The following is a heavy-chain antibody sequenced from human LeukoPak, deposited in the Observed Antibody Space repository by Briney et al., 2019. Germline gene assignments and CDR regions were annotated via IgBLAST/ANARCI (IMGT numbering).Heavy chain of an antibody. CDR1: GDSISSNYW. Sequence: SESLSLTCAVSGDSISSNYWWSWVRQPPGKGLEWIGEIYHSGSTNYIPSLKSRITISVDKPKNQFSLRLNSVTAADTAVYFCARMVRGVISKWFDPWGQGILVTVSS. V-gene: IGHV4-4*02. CDR3: ARMVRGVISKWFDP. J-gene: IGHJ5*02. CDR2: IYHSGST. D-gene: IGHD3-10*01.